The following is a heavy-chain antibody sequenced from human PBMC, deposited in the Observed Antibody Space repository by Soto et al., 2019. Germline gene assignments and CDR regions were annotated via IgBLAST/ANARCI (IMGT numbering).Heavy chain of an antibody. CDR3: ARIGYCSSTSCSRGAFDI. CDR2: INHSGST. CDR1: GGSFSGYY. J-gene: IGHJ3*02. Sequence: SETLSLTCAVYGGSFSGYYWSWIRQPPGKGLEWIGEINHSGSTNYNPSLKSRVTISVDTSKNQFSLKLSSVTAADTAVYYCARIGYCSSTSCSRGAFDIWGQGTMVTVSS. V-gene: IGHV4-34*01. D-gene: IGHD2-2*01.